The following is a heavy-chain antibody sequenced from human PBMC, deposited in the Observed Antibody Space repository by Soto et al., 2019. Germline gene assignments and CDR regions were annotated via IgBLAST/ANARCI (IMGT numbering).Heavy chain of an antibody. J-gene: IGHJ4*02. CDR3: AKVAVRYSSGWYRDY. V-gene: IGHV3-23*01. CDR2: ISGSGGNT. CDR1: GFTFSNYA. Sequence: EVQLLESGGGLVQPGGSLRLSCAASGFTFSNYAMSWVRQAPGKGLEWVSTISGSGGNTYYADSVKGRFTISRDNSKNTLYLQMNSLRAEDTAVYYCAKVAVRYSSGWYRDYWGQGTLVTVSS. D-gene: IGHD6-19*01.